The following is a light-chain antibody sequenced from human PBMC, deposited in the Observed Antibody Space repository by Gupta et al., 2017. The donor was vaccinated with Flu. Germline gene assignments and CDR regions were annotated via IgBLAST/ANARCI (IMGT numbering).Light chain of an antibody. CDR3: QQDSSYPLT. CDR1: QSVRSNY. Sequence: DIVLTMTPVTLSLSPGERATLSCRASQSVRSNYLVWYQHKPGEATRLLIYAVSSRATSIPDRISGSWSATDFTLTSSILDAEDLAVYYWQQDSSYPLTFGGGTKVEI. CDR2: AVS. J-gene: IGKJ4*01. V-gene: IGKV3-20*01.